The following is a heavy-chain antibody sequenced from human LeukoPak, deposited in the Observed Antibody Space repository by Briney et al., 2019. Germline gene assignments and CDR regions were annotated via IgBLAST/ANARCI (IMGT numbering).Heavy chain of an antibody. Sequence: SETLSLTCTVSGGSISSGDYYWSWIRQPPGKGLEWIGYIYYSGSTYYNPSLKSRVTISVDTSKNQFSLKLSSVTAADTAVYYCARATYYDFWSGYYLFDYWGQGTLVTVSS. CDR1: GGSISSGDYY. CDR2: IYYSGST. J-gene: IGHJ4*02. CDR3: ARATYYDFWSGYYLFDY. V-gene: IGHV4-30-4*08. D-gene: IGHD3-3*01.